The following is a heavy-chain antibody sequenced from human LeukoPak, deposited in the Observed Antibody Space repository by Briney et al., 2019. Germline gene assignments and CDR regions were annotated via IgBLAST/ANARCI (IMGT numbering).Heavy chain of an antibody. J-gene: IGHJ4*02. CDR2: IYYSGNT. CDR1: GGSINSYY. Sequence: PSETLSLTCTVSGGSINSYYWSWIRQPPGKGLELIGHIYYSGNTNYNPSLKSRVTISVDTYKNKFSLKLSSVTAADPAVYYCARRLGGSGYLDYWGQGILVTVSS. D-gene: IGHD3-22*01. V-gene: IGHV4-59*01. CDR3: ARRLGGSGYLDY.